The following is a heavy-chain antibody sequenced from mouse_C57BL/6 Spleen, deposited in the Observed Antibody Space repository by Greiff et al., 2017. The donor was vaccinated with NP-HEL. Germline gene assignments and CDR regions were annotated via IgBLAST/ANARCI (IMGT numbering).Heavy chain of an antibody. CDR1: GFTFSSYA. D-gene: IGHD4-1*01. CDR3: AREDWVWYFDV. Sequence: EVMLVESGGGLVKPGGSLKLSCAASGFTFSSYAMSWVRQTPEKRLEWVATISDGGSYTYYPDNVKGRFTISRDNAKNNLYLQMSHLKSEDTAMYYCAREDWVWYFDVWGTGTTVTVSS. CDR2: ISDGGSYT. V-gene: IGHV5-4*01. J-gene: IGHJ1*03.